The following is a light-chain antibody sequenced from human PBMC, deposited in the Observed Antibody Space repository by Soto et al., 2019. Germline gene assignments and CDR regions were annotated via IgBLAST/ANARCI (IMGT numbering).Light chain of an antibody. CDR1: SSDVGAYNY. V-gene: IGLV2-14*01. CDR3: SSYAGIIFYL. J-gene: IGLJ1*01. CDR2: EVS. Sequence: QSALTQPASVSGSPGQSITISCTGTSSDVGAYNYVSWFQQYPGKAPKLMMYEVSNRPLGVSNHFSGSKSRNTASLTFSRLQSEDEADYYCSSYAGIIFYLFGTGTKVTVL.